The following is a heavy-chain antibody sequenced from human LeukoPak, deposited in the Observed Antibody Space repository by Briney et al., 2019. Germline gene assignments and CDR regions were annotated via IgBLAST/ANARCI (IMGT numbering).Heavy chain of an antibody. V-gene: IGHV4-31*03. CDR2: IYYSGST. CDR3: ARGPLSTVLDY. D-gene: IGHD4-17*01. CDR1: SGSISSGGYY. J-gene: IGHJ4*02. Sequence: SETLSLTCTVSSGSISSGGYYWSWIRQHPGKGLEWIGYIYYSGSTYYNPSLKSRVTISVDTSKNQFSLKLSSVTAADTAVYYCARGPLSTVLDYWGQGTLVTVSS.